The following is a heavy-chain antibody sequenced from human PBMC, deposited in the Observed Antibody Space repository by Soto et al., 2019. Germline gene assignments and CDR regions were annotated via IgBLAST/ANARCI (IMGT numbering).Heavy chain of an antibody. J-gene: IGHJ4*02. CDR3: ALYGDYGGY. Sequence: QVQLVQSGAEVKKPGASVKVSCKASGYTFTSYYMHWVRQAPGQGLEWMGIINPSGGSTSYAQKFXXRXTXXRDTSTSTVYMELSSLRSEDTAVYYCALYGDYGGYWGQGTLVTVSS. V-gene: IGHV1-46*01. CDR2: INPSGGST. D-gene: IGHD4-17*01. CDR1: GYTFTSYY.